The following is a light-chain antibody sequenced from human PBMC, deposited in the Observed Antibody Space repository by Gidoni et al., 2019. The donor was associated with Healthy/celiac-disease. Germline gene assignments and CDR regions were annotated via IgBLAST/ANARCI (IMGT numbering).Light chain of an antibody. J-gene: IGLJ2*01. CDR2: GKN. CDR3: NSRDSSGNLVV. Sequence: SSELTQDPAVSVALGQTVRITCQGDSLRSEYASWYQQKQGQSPVLVIYGKNIRPSGSPERFSGSSTGNTASLTSTGAQAEDEAYYYCNSRDSSGNLVVFGGGTKLTVL. CDR1: SLRSEY. V-gene: IGLV3-19*01.